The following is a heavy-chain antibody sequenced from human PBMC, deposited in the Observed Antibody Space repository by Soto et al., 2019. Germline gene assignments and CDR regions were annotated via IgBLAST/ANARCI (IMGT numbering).Heavy chain of an antibody. CDR2: ISPYNDYT. Sequence: GASVKVSCKASGYTFIRYGIAWVRQAPGQGLEWMGWISPYNDYTIYAQKLQGRVTMTTDTSTRTVYLDLRSLKSDDTAVYYCAGGGVRGVITRTRDYYGMDVWGQGTTVTVSS. V-gene: IGHV1-18*01. CDR3: AGGGVRGVITRTRDYYGMDV. J-gene: IGHJ6*02. CDR1: GYTFIRYG. D-gene: IGHD3-10*01.